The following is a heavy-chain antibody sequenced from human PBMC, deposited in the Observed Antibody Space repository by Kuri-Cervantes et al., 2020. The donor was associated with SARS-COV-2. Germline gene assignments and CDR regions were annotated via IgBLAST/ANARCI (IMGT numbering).Heavy chain of an antibody. CDR1: GFTFSSYA. D-gene: IGHD6-13*01. Sequence: GESLKISCAASGFTFSSYAMHWVRQAPGKGLEWVAVISYDGSNKYYADSVKGRFTISRDNSKNTLYLQMNSLRAEDTAVYYCARDTGSSRKFDYWGQGTLVTVSS. CDR2: ISYDGSNK. CDR3: ARDTGSSRKFDY. V-gene: IGHV3-30*04. J-gene: IGHJ4*02.